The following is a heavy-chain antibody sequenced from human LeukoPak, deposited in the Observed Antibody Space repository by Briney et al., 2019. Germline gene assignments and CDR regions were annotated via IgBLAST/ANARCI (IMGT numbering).Heavy chain of an antibody. D-gene: IGHD1-26*01. CDR2: IKQDGSEK. CDR3: AREGSQSASGTYPGND. J-gene: IGHJ4*02. V-gene: IGHV3-7*01. Sequence: GGSLRLSCAASGLSLSTYWMSWVRQAPGKGLEWVANIKQDGSEKYYVDSVKGRFTISRDNAKNSLFLQMNRLRAEDTAVYFCAREGSQSASGTYPGNDWGQGTLVTVSS. CDR1: GLSLSTYW.